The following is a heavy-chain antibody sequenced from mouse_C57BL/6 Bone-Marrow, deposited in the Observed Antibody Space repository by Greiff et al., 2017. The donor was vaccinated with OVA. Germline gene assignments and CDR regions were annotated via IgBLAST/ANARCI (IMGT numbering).Heavy chain of an antibody. Sequence: VQLVESGAELARPGASVKLSCKASGYTFTSYGISWVKQRTGQGLEWIGEIYPRSGNTYYNEKFKGKATLTADKSSSTAYMELRSLTSEDSAVYFCARGLRRYFDVWGTGTTVTVSS. CDR1: GYTFTSYG. V-gene: IGHV1-81*01. CDR2: IYPRSGNT. J-gene: IGHJ1*03. D-gene: IGHD2-4*01. CDR3: ARGLRRYFDV.